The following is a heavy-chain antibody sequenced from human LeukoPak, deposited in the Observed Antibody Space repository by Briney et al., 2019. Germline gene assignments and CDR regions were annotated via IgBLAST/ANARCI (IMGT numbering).Heavy chain of an antibody. CDR1: GFTFTSSA. V-gene: IGHV1-58*02. CDR2: IVVCSGNT. Sequence: SVKVSCKASGFTFTSSAMQWVRQSRGQRLEWIGWIVVCSGNTNYAQKFQERVTITRVMSTSTAYMELSSLRAEDTAVYYCAATLAYCSGGSCFALPDYWGQGTLVTVSS. CDR3: AATLAYCSGGSCFALPDY. J-gene: IGHJ4*02. D-gene: IGHD2-15*01.